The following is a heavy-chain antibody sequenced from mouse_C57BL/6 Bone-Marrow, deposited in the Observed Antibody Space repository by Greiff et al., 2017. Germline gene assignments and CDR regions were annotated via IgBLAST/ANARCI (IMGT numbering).Heavy chain of an antibody. CDR2: IYPRSGNT. CDR1: GYTFTSYG. J-gene: IGHJ4*01. V-gene: IGHV1-81*01. Sequence: VKLKESGAELARPGASVKLSCKASGYTFTSYGISWVKQRPGQGLEWIGEIYPRSGNTYYNEKFQGKDTLTADKSSSTAYMELRSLTSEDSAVYYCARGDYYAMDYWGQGTSVTVSS. CDR3: ARGDYYAMDY.